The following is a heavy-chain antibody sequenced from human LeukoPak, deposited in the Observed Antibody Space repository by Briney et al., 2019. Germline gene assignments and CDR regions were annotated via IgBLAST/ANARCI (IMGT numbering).Heavy chain of an antibody. CDR2: ISSSSSYI. Sequence: GGSLRLSCAASGFTFSSYSMNWVRQAQGKGLEWVSSISSSSSYIYYADSVKGRFTISRDNAKNSLYLQMNSLRAEDTAVYYCARDSSGWLRELDYWGQGTLVTVSS. CDR1: GFTFSSYS. D-gene: IGHD6-19*01. V-gene: IGHV3-21*01. J-gene: IGHJ4*02. CDR3: ARDSSGWLRELDY.